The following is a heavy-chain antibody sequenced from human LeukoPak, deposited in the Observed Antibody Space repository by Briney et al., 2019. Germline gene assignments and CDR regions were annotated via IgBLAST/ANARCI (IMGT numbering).Heavy chain of an antibody. D-gene: IGHD3-3*01. CDR2: INPNSGGT. Sequence: GASVKVSCKASGYTFTGYYMHWVRQAPGQGLEWMGWINPNSGGTNYPQKFQGRVTMTRDTSISTAYMELSRLRSDDTAVYYCARDRRFLEWLLPLDYWGQGTLVTVSS. CDR1: GYTFTGYY. CDR3: ARDRRFLEWLLPLDY. J-gene: IGHJ4*02. V-gene: IGHV1-2*02.